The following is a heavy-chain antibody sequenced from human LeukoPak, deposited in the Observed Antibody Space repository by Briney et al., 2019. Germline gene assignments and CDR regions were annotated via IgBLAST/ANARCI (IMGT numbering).Heavy chain of an antibody. CDR2: IDTYSGKT. V-gene: IGHV1-18*01. Sequence: ASVKVSCKASGYXYTTDGISWVRQAPGQGLQWMGWIDTYSGKTNYAQKFQGRVTMTSDTSTSTAYMELRSLRSDDTAVYYCARDRGIAEADSFDPWGQGILVTVSS. J-gene: IGHJ5*02. CDR1: GYXYTTDG. CDR3: ARDRGIAEADSFDP. D-gene: IGHD6-13*01.